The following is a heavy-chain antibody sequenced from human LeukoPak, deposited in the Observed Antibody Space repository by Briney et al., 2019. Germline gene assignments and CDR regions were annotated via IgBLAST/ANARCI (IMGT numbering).Heavy chain of an antibody. Sequence: PGGSLRLSCAASGFTFSSYGMHWVRQAPGKGLEWVAVISYDGSNKYYADSVKGRFTISRDNAKNSLSLQMNSLRVEDTAVYYCVRDPSEASHPYYFDYWGQGTLVTVSS. CDR3: VRDPSEASHPYYFDY. D-gene: IGHD2-2*01. J-gene: IGHJ4*02. V-gene: IGHV3-30*03. CDR1: GFTFSSYG. CDR2: ISYDGSNK.